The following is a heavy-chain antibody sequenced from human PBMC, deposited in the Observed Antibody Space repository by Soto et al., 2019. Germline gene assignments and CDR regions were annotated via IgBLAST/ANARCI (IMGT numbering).Heavy chain of an antibody. V-gene: IGHV4-4*02. J-gene: IGHJ4*02. D-gene: IGHD6-19*01. CDR2: IYQTGTT. Sequence: QVQLQESGPGLVKPSGTLSLTCGVSRGPVSSNNWWAWVRQPPGKGLERIGEIYQTGTTNYNPSLQSRVTISLDKANNHFSLTLISVTAADTAVYYCARRIALSGTAGAPGDWGQGTLVIVSS. CDR3: ARRIALSGTAGAPGD. CDR1: RGPVSSNNW.